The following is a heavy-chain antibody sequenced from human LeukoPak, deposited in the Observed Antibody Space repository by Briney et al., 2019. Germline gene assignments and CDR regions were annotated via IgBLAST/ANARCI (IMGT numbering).Heavy chain of an antibody. CDR3: ARKSLGIVAAGTFFGS. J-gene: IGHJ5*02. D-gene: IGHD6-13*01. Sequence: GGSRRLSCAASGFTVSSNFVTWVRQAPGKGLEWLSIFYSGGGIYCGVREEGLFNLPRDNYKNTVYLQMHSLRAEDTAMYHCARKSLGIVAAGTFFGSWGQGTLVTVSS. CDR2: FYSGGGI. V-gene: IGHV3-53*01. CDR1: GFTVSSNF.